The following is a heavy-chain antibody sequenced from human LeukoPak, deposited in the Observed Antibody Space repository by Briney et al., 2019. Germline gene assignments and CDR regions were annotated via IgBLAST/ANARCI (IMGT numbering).Heavy chain of an antibody. CDR3: ARGKRVPAGFWFDP. D-gene: IGHD2-2*01. CDR2: INPNSGGT. CDR1: GYTFTSYG. Sequence: ASVKVSCKASGYTFTSYGISWVRQAPGQGLEWMGWINPNSGGTNYAQKFQGRVTMTRDTSISTAYMELSGLRSEDTAVYYCARGKRVPAGFWFDPWGQGTLVTVSS. J-gene: IGHJ5*02. V-gene: IGHV1-2*02.